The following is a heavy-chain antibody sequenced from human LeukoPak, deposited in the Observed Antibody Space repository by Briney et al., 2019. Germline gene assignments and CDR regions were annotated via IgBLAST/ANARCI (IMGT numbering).Heavy chain of an antibody. Sequence: GASVKVSCKASGYAFTKYGISWVRQAPGQGLEWMGWISCYNGDANYAQNLQGRVTMTTDTSTTTVYMELRSLGSDDTAVYYCARDGQPPRTTGDNWFDPWGQGTLVTVSS. CDR2: ISCYNGDA. CDR1: GYAFTKYG. J-gene: IGHJ5*02. CDR3: ARDGQPPRTTGDNWFDP. D-gene: IGHD1-1*01. V-gene: IGHV1-18*01.